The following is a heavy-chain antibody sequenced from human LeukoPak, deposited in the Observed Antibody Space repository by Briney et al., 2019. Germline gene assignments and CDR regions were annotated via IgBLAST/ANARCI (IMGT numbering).Heavy chain of an antibody. CDR3: ASTRRAAVAGTFDS. J-gene: IGHJ4*02. CDR1: GASMSSNY. V-gene: IGHV4-4*09. CDR2: IYHSGNT. D-gene: IGHD6-19*01. Sequence: SETLSLTCNVSGASMSSNYWSWIRQPPGKGLEWIGYIYHSGNTNYRPSLESRVTMSVDESKNQFSLRVHFVSAADTAVYYCASTRRAAVAGTFDSWGQGTLVTVSS.